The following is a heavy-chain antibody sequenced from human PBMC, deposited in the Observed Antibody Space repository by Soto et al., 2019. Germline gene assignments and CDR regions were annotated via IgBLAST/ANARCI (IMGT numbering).Heavy chain of an antibody. CDR3: AYNKRSFYCSSTSCDYLGQRYYGMDV. V-gene: IGHV1-46*01. J-gene: IGHJ6*02. CDR1: GYTFTSYY. CDR2: INPSGGST. D-gene: IGHD2-2*01. Sequence: EASVKVSCKASGYTFTSYYMHWVRQAPGQGLEWMGIINPSGGSTSYAQKFQGRVTMTRDTSTSTVYMELSSLRSEDTAVYYCAYNKRSFYCSSTSCDYLGQRYYGMDVWGQGTTVTVSS.